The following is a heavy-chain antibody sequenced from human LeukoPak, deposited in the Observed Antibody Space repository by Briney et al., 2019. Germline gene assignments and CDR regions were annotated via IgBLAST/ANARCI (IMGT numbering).Heavy chain of an antibody. D-gene: IGHD4-17*01. CDR3: ARDPLVPNGDPYYFDY. J-gene: IGHJ4*02. CDR1: GFTFSSYS. CDR2: ISSSSSYI. V-gene: IGHV3-21*01. Sequence: GGSLRLSCAASGFTFSSYSMNWVRQAPGKGLEWVSSISSSSSYIYYADSVKGRFTISRDNAKNSLYLQMNSLRAEDTAVYYCARDPLVPNGDPYYFDYWGQGTLVTVSS.